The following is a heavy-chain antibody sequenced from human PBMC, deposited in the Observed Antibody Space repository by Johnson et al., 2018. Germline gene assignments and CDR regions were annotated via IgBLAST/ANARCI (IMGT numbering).Heavy chain of an antibody. CDR3: ASGYCSSTSCCTWAAFDI. D-gene: IGHD2-2*02. Sequence: QVQLVQSGGGVVQPGRSLRLSCAASGFTFNSYGMHWVRQAPGKGLEWVAVISYDGSNKYYADSGKGRFTVSRDDSRNTLYLQMNSLRAEDTAVYYWASGYCSSTSCCTWAAFDIWGQGTMVTVSS. CDR2: ISYDGSNK. J-gene: IGHJ3*02. V-gene: IGHV3-30*03. CDR1: GFTFNSYG.